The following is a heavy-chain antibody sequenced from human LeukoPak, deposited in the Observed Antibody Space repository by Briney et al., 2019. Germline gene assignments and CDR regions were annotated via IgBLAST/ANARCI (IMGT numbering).Heavy chain of an antibody. CDR1: GGSFSGYY. D-gene: IGHD3-3*01. CDR2: INHSGST. CDR3: ARGVLEWLPRYYYYGMDV. V-gene: IGHV4-34*01. Sequence: PSETLSLTCAVYGGSFSGYYWSWIRQPTGKGLEWIGEINHSGSTNYNPSLKSRVTISVDTSKNQFSLKLSSVTAADTAVYYCARGVLEWLPRYYYYGMDVWGQGTTVTVSS. J-gene: IGHJ6*02.